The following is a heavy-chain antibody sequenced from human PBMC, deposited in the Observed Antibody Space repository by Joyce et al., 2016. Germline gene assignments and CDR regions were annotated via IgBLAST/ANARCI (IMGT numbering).Heavy chain of an antibody. D-gene: IGHD2-21*01. CDR2: ISGDRRFI. CDR3: ARGGLVYDYSMDV. V-gene: IGHV3-21*02. Sequence: EVQLVESGGGLVKPGGSLNISWAASGFMFSTSSMSWFRQAPGKGLEWVSAISGDRRFIFHADSVRGRFTVSRDNAENSLYLQMKSLRGEDTAVYFCARGGLVYDYSMDVWGQGTTVIVSS. CDR1: GFMFSTSS. J-gene: IGHJ6*02.